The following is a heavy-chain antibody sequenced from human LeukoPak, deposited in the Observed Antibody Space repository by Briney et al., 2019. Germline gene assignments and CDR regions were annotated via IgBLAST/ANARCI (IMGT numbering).Heavy chain of an antibody. D-gene: IGHD1-1*01. V-gene: IGHV3-74*01. Sequence: PGGSLRLSCVASGFTFSNYWMHWVRQPPGKGLVWVSRIYVDGRTTNYADSVKGRFTISRDNAKNTVYLEMNSLRAEDTAFYYCARGNDSPYDHTFDYWGQGTLVTVSS. CDR1: GFTFSNYW. CDR3: ARGNDSPYDHTFDY. J-gene: IGHJ4*02. CDR2: IYVDGRTT.